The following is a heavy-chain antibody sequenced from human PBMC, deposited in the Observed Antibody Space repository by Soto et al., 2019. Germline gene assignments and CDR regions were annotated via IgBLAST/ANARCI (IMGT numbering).Heavy chain of an antibody. CDR1: GFTVSSNY. Sequence: LRLSCAASGFTVSSNYMSWVRQAPGKGLEWVPVIYSGGSTYYADSVKGRFTISRDNSKNTLYLQMNSLRAEDTAVYYCASERLRWGQDTGLNFDYWGQGTLVTVSS. CDR3: ASERLRWGQDTGLNFDY. J-gene: IGHJ4*02. V-gene: IGHV3-53*01. D-gene: IGHD4-17*01. CDR2: IYSGGST.